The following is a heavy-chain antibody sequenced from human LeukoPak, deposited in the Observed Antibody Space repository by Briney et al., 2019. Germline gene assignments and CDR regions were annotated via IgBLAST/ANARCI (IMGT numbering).Heavy chain of an antibody. CDR1: GYSFTSYW. CDR2: IYPGDSDT. Sequence: GESLKISCKGSGYSFTSYWIGWVRQMPGKGLEWMGIIYPGDSDTRYSPPFQGQVTILVDKSISTAYLQWSNLKASDTAMYYCARRGDYGDYWFDPWGQGTLVTVFS. V-gene: IGHV5-51*01. D-gene: IGHD4-17*01. CDR3: ARRGDYGDYWFDP. J-gene: IGHJ5*02.